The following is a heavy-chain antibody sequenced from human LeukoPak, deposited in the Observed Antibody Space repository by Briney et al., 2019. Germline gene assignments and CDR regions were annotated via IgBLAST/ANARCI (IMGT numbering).Heavy chain of an antibody. D-gene: IGHD3-10*01. V-gene: IGHV4-39*01. Sequence: SETLSLTCTVSGDSITSDTYYWGWIRQPPGKELEWIGTIYYSGTTFYNPSLKSRVTISVDTSKNQFSLRLNSVTAADTAVYYCARRHYGSGYYPYYFDYWGQGTLVTVSS. CDR2: IYYSGTT. CDR1: GDSITSDTYY. CDR3: ARRHYGSGYYPYYFDY. J-gene: IGHJ4*02.